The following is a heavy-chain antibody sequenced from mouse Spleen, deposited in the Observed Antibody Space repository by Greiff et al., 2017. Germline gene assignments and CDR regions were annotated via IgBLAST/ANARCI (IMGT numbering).Heavy chain of an antibody. V-gene: IGHV5-9-2*01. CDR1: GFTFSSYG. CDR3: ARQDGNLYAMDY. Sequence: EVQGVESGGGLVKPGGSLKLSCAASGFTFSSYGMSWVRQTPEKRLEWVATISGGGSYTYYPDSVKGRFTISRDNAKNNLYLQMSSLRSEDTALYYCARQDGNLYAMDYWGQGTSVTVSS. CDR2: ISGGGSYT. J-gene: IGHJ4*01. D-gene: IGHD2-1*01.